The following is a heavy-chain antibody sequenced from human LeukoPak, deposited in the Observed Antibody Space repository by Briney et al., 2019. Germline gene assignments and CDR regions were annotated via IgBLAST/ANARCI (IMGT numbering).Heavy chain of an antibody. V-gene: IGHV4-59*08. CDR3: ARLVRTYYYDSSGYYWGY. J-gene: IGHJ4*02. CDR1: GGSFSGYY. Sequence: SETLSLTCAVYGGSFSGYYWSWIRQPPGKGLEYIGYIYYSGSTNYNPSLKSRVTISVDTSKNQFSLKLSSVTAADTAVYYCARLVRTYYYDSSGYYWGYWGQGTLVSVSS. CDR2: IYYSGST. D-gene: IGHD3-22*01.